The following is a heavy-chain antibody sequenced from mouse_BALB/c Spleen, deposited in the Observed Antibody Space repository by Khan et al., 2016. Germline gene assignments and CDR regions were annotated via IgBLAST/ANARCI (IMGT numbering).Heavy chain of an antibody. CDR1: GYIFTTYL. CDR3: ARSRWYYFDY. V-gene: IGHV1-4*02. Sequence: VQLQESAAELARPGASVKMSCKASGYIFTTYLMYWVTQRPGQGLEWIGHINPSSGYTEYNQKFKDKTTLTADKSSSPAYMQLSSLTSEDSAVYYCARSRWYYFDYWGQGTTLTVSS. CDR2: INPSSGYT. D-gene: IGHD1-1*02. J-gene: IGHJ2*01.